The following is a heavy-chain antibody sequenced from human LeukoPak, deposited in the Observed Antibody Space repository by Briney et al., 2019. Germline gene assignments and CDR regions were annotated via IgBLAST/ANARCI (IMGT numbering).Heavy chain of an antibody. J-gene: IGHJ3*02. CDR3: ARAIKWLADAFDI. D-gene: IGHD6-19*01. CDR1: GFTFSSYW. CDR2: INSDGSST. V-gene: IGHV3-74*01. Sequence: PGGSLRLSCAASGFTFSSYWMHWVRQAPGKGLVWVSRINSDGSSTSYADSVKGRFTISRDNAKNTLYLQMNSLRAEDTAVYYCARAIKWLADAFDIWGQGTMVTVSS.